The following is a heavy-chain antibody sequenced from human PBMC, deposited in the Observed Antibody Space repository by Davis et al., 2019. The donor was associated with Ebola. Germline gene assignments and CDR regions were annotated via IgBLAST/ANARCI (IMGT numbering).Heavy chain of an antibody. J-gene: IGHJ5*02. CDR1: GYTFTGYY. CDR3: ARAGGYCSGGSCYPAGWFDP. CDR2: INPNSGGT. Sequence: AASVKVSCKASGYTFTGYYMHWVRQAPGQGLEWMGRINPNSGGTNYAQKFQGRVTMTRDTSISTAYMELSRLRSDNTAVYYCARAGGYCSGGSCYPAGWFDPWGQGTLVTVSS. D-gene: IGHD2-15*01. V-gene: IGHV1-2*06.